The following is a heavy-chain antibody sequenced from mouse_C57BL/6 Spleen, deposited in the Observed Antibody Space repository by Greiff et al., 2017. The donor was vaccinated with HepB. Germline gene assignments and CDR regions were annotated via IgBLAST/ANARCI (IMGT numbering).Heavy chain of an antibody. CDR2: IRLKSDNYAT. D-gene: IGHD6-2*01. CDR3: TAISKAMDY. J-gene: IGHJ4*01. Sequence: EVKLMESGGGLVQPGGSMKLSCVASGFTFSNYWMNWVRQSPEKGLEWVAQIRLKSDNYATHYAESVKGRFTISRDDSKSSVYLQMNNLRAEDTGIYYCTAISKAMDYWGQGTSVTVSS. V-gene: IGHV6-3*01. CDR1: GFTFSNYW.